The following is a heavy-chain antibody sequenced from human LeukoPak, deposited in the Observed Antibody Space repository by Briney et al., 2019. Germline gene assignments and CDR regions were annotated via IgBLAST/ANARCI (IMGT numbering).Heavy chain of an antibody. CDR1: GYTLTELS. D-gene: IGHD2-2*01. V-gene: IGHV1-24*01. CDR3: ATRNIVVVPAAYYYGMDV. Sequence: ASVKVSCKVSGYTLTELSMHWVRQAPGKGLEWMGGFDPEDGETIYARKFQGRVTMTEDTSTDTAYMELSSLRSEDTAVYYCATRNIVVVPAAYYYGMDVWGQGTTVTVSS. J-gene: IGHJ6*02. CDR2: FDPEDGET.